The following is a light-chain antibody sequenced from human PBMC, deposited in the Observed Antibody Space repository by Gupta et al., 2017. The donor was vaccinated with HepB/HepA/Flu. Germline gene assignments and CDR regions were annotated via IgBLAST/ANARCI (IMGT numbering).Light chain of an antibody. Sequence: QSALTQPASVSGSPGQSITIPCTGTGRDVGRYNLVSWYQQHPGKAPKLIIYEVTTRPSGVSNRFSGSKSGSTASLTISGLQAEDEADYYCCSFTDSSAFVLFGGGTKLTVL. CDR2: EVT. CDR3: CSFTDSSAFVL. V-gene: IGLV2-23*02. J-gene: IGLJ2*01. CDR1: GRDVGRYNL.